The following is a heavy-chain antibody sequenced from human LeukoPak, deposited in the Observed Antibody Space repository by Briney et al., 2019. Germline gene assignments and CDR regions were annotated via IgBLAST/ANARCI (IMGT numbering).Heavy chain of an antibody. CDR3: AKDPPHSSGPNASCFEF. CDR2: ISPYNGNT. V-gene: IGHV1-18*01. CDR1: GYTFTTYG. J-gene: IGHJ4*02. Sequence: ASVKVSCKASGYTFTTYGNSWVRQAPAQGLEWVGWISPYNGNTEHAQKFQGRVTMTTDTSTSTVYMELRSLRSDDTAMYYCAKDPPHSSGPNASCFEFWGQGTLVTVSS. D-gene: IGHD6-19*01.